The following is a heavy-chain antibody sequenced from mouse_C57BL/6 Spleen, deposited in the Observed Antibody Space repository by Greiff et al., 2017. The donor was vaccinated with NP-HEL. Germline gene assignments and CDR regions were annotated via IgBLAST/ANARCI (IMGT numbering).Heavy chain of an antibody. Sequence: EVQLQQSGPELVKPGASVKIPCKASGYTFTDYNMDWVKQSHGKSLEWIGDINPNNGGTIYNQKFKGKATLTVDKSSSTAYMELRSLTSEDTAVYYCARSKENYDGYGASWFAYWGQRTLVTVSA. V-gene: IGHV1-18*01. CDR1: GYTFTDYN. D-gene: IGHD2-3*01. CDR3: ARSKENYDGYGASWFAY. J-gene: IGHJ3*01. CDR2: INPNNGGT.